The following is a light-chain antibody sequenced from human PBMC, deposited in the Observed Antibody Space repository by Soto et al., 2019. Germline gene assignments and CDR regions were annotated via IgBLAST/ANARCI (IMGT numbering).Light chain of an antibody. Sequence: DIVMTQSPDSLAVSLGERATINCKSSQSVLYSSNNKNYLAWYQQKPGQPPKLLIYWASTRESGVPDRFSGRGSGKDFTLTISSLQAEDVAVYYCQKYYSIPRTFGQGTKVE. V-gene: IGKV4-1*01. J-gene: IGKJ1*01. CDR2: WAS. CDR3: QKYYSIPRT. CDR1: QSVLYSSNNKNY.